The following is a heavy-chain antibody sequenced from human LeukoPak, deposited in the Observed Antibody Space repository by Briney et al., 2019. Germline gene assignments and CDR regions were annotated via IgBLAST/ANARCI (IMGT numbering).Heavy chain of an antibody. CDR2: IKPDGTEK. D-gene: IGHD4-11*01. CDR3: ARYSAIGGS. CDR1: RFTFSSYA. J-gene: IGHJ1*01. Sequence: PGGSLRLSCTACRFTFSSYARSWVRQAPGKGLEWVAHIKPDGTEKNYVDSVKGRFTLFRDAAQNSVYLQMNSLRVEDTAVYYCARYSAIGGSWGQGSPVTVSS. V-gene: IGHV3-7*01.